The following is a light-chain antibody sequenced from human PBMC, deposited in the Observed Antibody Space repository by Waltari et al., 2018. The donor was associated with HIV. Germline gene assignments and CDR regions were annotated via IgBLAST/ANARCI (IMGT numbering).Light chain of an antibody. Sequence: HSALTQPPSASGSPGQSVTISCTGTSSDVGGYKYVSWYQQHPGKAPKLMIYEVNKRPSGVPDRFFGSKSGNTASLTVSGLQAEDEADYYCSSYADNNSVLFGGGTKVTVL. V-gene: IGLV2-8*01. J-gene: IGLJ2*01. CDR3: SSYADNNSVL. CDR2: EVN. CDR1: SSDVGGYKY.